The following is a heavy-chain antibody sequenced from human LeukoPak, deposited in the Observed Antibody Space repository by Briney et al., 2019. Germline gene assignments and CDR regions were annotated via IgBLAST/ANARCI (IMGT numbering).Heavy chain of an antibody. CDR1: GGSFSGYY. D-gene: IGHD2-21*02. Sequence: SETLPLTCAVYGGSFSGYYWSWIRQPPGKGLEWIGEINHSGSTNYNPSLKSRVTISVDTSKNQFSLKLSSVTAADTAVYYCARECGSDCGGEFDYWGQGTLVTVSS. J-gene: IGHJ4*02. V-gene: IGHV4-34*01. CDR2: INHSGST. CDR3: ARECGSDCGGEFDY.